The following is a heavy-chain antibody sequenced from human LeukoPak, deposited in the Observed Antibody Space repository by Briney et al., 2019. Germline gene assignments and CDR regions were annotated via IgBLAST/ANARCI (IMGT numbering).Heavy chain of an antibody. Sequence: PSETLSLTCTVSGGPISTYLWNWLRQPPGKGLEWIGNIYYSGSTNYNPSLESRVTTSVDMSKNQFSLKLSSVTAADTAVYYCARERTRGKSRDGFDIWGQGTMVTVSS. CDR1: GGPISTYL. J-gene: IGHJ3*02. V-gene: IGHV4-59*01. CDR3: ARERTRGKSRDGFDI. CDR2: IYYSGST. D-gene: IGHD1-1*01.